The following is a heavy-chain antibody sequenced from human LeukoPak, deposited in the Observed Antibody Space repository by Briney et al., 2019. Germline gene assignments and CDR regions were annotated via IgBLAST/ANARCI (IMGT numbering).Heavy chain of an antibody. CDR3: AKDNRFFDSSGYYETYFQH. Sequence: GGSLRLSCAASGFTFSSYAMHWVRQAPGKGLEWVAVISYDGSNKYYADSVKGRFTISRDNSKNTLYLQMNSLRAEDTAVYYCAKDNRFFDSSGYYETYFQHWGQGTLVTVSS. J-gene: IGHJ1*01. CDR2: ISYDGSNK. CDR1: GFTFSSYA. V-gene: IGHV3-30-3*01. D-gene: IGHD3-22*01.